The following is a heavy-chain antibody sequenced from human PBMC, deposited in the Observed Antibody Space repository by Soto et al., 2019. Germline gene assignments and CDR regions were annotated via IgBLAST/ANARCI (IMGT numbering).Heavy chain of an antibody. Sequence: AFQPMPLTYTVSAGSIRNYCWRWIRQTPGKGLEWIGYVYYSGSTNYNPSLKSRVTISVDTSKNQFSLKLSSVTAADTAVYYCARDPRDYKKSFCGMDVWGQGTTVTVSS. D-gene: IGHD4-4*01. CDR2: VYYSGST. CDR1: AGSIRNYC. V-gene: IGHV4-59*01. CDR3: ARDPRDYKKSFCGMDV. J-gene: IGHJ6*02.